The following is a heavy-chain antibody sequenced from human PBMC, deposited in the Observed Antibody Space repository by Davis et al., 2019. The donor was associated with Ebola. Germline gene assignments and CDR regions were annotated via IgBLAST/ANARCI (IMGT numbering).Heavy chain of an antibody. CDR3: ARSRPGYCSGGSCYSNY. D-gene: IGHD2-15*01. Sequence: PGGSLRLSCAASGFTFSSYSMNWVRQAPGKGLEWVSSISSSSSYIYYADSVKGRFTISRDNAKNSLYLQMNSLRAGDTAVYYCARSRPGYCSGGSCYSNYWGQGTLVTVSS. CDR1: GFTFSSYS. J-gene: IGHJ4*02. CDR2: ISSSSSYI. V-gene: IGHV3-21*01.